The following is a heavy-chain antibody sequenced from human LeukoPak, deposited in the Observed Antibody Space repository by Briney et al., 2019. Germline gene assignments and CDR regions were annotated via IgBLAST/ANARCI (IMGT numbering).Heavy chain of an antibody. CDR3: ARGGGDYVWGSYYYWPGDY. J-gene: IGHJ4*02. CDR2: ISYDGSNK. Sequence: GGSLRLSCAASGFTFSSYAMHWVRQAPGKRLEWVAVISYDGSNKYYADSVKGRLTISRDNSKNTLYLQMNSLRAEDTAVYYCARGGGDYVWGSYYYWPGDYWGQGTLVTVSS. V-gene: IGHV3-30-3*01. CDR1: GFTFSSYA. D-gene: IGHD3-16*01.